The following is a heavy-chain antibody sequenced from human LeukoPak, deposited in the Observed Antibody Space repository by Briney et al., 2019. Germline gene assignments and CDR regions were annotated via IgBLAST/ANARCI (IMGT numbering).Heavy chain of an antibody. J-gene: IGHJ5*02. Sequence: GGSLRLSCIASGFAFSTYGMHWVRQAPGKGLEWVAIMSYGGDIQYTDSVKGRFTISRDSSKNTLYLQMNSLRAEDTAIYYCARDWGSSGWYNWFDPRGQGILVTVSS. CDR1: GFAFSTYG. CDR2: MSYGGDI. D-gene: IGHD6-19*01. V-gene: IGHV3-30*03. CDR3: ARDWGSSGWYNWFDP.